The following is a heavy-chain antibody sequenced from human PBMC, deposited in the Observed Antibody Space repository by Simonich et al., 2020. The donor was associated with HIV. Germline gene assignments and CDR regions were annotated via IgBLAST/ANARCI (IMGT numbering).Heavy chain of an antibody. V-gene: IGHV4-34*01. CDR1: GGSFSGYY. D-gene: IGHD2-8*02. J-gene: IGHJ1*01. CDR3: ARLTAGGLGEYFQH. Sequence: QVQLQQWGAGLLKPSETLSLTCAVYGGSFSGYYWSWIRQPPGKGLEWNGEINHSRRTNYNPSLKSRVTISVDTSKNQFSLKLSSVTAADTAVYYCARLTAGGLGEYFQHWGQGTLVTVSS. CDR2: INHSRRT.